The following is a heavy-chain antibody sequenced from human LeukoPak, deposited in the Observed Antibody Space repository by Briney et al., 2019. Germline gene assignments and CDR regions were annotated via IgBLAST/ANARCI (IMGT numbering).Heavy chain of an antibody. CDR3: AGGSGWYGGLDY. J-gene: IGHJ4*02. CDR1: GYTFTGYY. CDR2: INPNSGGT. Sequence: ASVKVSCKASGYTFTGYYMHWVRQAPGQGLEWMGWINPNSGGTNYAQKLQGRVTMTTDTSTSTAYMELRSLRSDDTAVYYCAGGSGWYGGLDYWGQGTLVTVSS. V-gene: IGHV1-2*02. D-gene: IGHD6-19*01.